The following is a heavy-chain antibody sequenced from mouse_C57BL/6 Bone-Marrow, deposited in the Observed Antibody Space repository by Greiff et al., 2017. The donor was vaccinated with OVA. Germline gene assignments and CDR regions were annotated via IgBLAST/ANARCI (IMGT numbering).Heavy chain of an antibody. Sequence: VQLKESGPELVKPGASVKISCKASGYSFTDYNMNWVKQSNGKRLEWIGVINPNYGTTSYNQKFKGKATLTVDQSSSTAYMQLNSLTSEDSSVDYCARGNWDGHYYAMDYWGQGTSVTVSS. CDR1: GYSFTDYN. J-gene: IGHJ4*01. D-gene: IGHD4-1*01. CDR3: ARGNWDGHYYAMDY. CDR2: INPNYGTT. V-gene: IGHV1-39*01.